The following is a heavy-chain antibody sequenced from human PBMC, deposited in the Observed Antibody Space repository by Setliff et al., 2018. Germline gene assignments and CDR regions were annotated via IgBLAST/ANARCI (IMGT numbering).Heavy chain of an antibody. D-gene: IGHD3-16*01. CDR1: GFTFGAYA. CDR2: ISYDAKNK. CDR3: ARDPIGPFLCYMDG. J-gene: IGHJ6*03. V-gene: IGHV3-30*04. Sequence: HPGGSLRLSCAASGFTFGAYAMHWVRQAPGKGLEWVAVISYDAKNKYYVDSVKGRFTISRDNSRNTLYLEMNSLRGEDTAVYYCARDPIGPFLCYMDGWGKGTTVTVSS.